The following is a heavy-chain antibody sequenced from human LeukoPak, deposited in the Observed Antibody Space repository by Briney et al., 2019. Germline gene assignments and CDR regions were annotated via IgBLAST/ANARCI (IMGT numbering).Heavy chain of an antibody. CDR3: ARVGIAAAGTVLWFDP. Sequence: ASVKVSCKASGGTFSSYAISWVRQAPGQGLEWMGRIIPILGIANYAQKFQGRVTITADKSTSTAYMELSNLRSEDTAVYYCARVGIAAAGTVLWFDPWGQGTLVTVSP. CDR1: GGTFSSYA. D-gene: IGHD6-13*01. V-gene: IGHV1-69*04. J-gene: IGHJ5*02. CDR2: IIPILGIA.